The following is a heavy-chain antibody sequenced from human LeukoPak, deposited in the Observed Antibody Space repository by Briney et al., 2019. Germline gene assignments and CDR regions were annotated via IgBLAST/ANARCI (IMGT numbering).Heavy chain of an antibody. CDR2: IKQDGSEK. D-gene: IGHD5-18*01. V-gene: IGHV3-7*01. Sequence: GGALRVPCAASGFTFSSYWMSWLRQAPGKGREWVANIKQDGSEKYYVDSVKGRVTISRDNAKNSLYLQMNSLRAEDTAVYYCATYVDTVRYDAFDVWGQGTMVTVSS. J-gene: IGHJ3*01. CDR3: ATYVDTVRYDAFDV. CDR1: GFTFSSYW.